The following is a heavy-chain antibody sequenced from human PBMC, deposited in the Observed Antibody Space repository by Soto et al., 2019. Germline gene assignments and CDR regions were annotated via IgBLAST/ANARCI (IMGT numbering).Heavy chain of an antibody. CDR2: IKSKTDGGTT. Sequence: EVQLVESGGGLVKPGGSLRLSCAASGFTFSNAWMSWVRQAPGTGLEWVGRIKSKTDGGTTDYAEPVKGRFTISRDDSKNTLYLQMNSLKTADTAVYYCTTDVLSVVVPADMDYYYYYMDVWGKGTTVTVSS. CDR3: TTDVLSVVVPADMDYYYYYMDV. J-gene: IGHJ6*03. D-gene: IGHD2-2*01. V-gene: IGHV3-15*01. CDR1: GFTFSNAW.